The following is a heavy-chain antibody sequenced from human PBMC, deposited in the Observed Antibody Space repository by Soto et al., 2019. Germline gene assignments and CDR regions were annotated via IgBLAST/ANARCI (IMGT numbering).Heavy chain of an antibody. CDR2: INHSGST. J-gene: IGHJ4*02. CDR3: ARGRGLGNSGYFDY. Sequence: QVQLQQWGAGLLKPSETLSLTCAVYGGSFSGYYWSWIRQPPGKGLEWIGEINHSGSTNYNPSLKGRVTISVDTSKPQFSLKLSSVTAADTAVYYCARGRGLGNSGYFDYWGQGTLVTVSS. V-gene: IGHV4-34*01. CDR1: GGSFSGYY. D-gene: IGHD3-9*01.